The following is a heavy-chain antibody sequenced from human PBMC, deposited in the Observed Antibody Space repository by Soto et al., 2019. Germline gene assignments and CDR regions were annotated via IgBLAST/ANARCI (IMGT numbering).Heavy chain of an antibody. V-gene: IGHV4-59*08. CDR2: IYYSGST. CDR1: GGSISSYY. CDR3: ARQIFGERSAFDI. D-gene: IGHD3-10*01. J-gene: IGHJ3*02. Sequence: SETLSLTCTVSGGSISSYYWSWIRQPPGKGLEWIGYIYYSGSTNYNPSLKSRVTISVDTSKNQFSLKLSSVTAADTAVYYCARQIFGERSAFDIWGQGTMVTVSS.